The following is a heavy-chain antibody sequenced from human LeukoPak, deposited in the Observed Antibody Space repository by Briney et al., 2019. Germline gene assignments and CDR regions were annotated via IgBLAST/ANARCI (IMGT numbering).Heavy chain of an antibody. CDR1: GGSISSYY. Sequence: SETLSLTCTVSGGSISSYYWSWIRQPAGKGLEWIGRIYTSGSTNYNPSLKSRVTMSVDTSKNQFSPKLSSVTAADTAVYYCARDLPAKTGSGSYYQIYYYYYMDVWGKGTTVTVSS. CDR2: IYTSGST. CDR3: ARDLPAKTGSGSYYQIYYYYYMDV. J-gene: IGHJ6*03. V-gene: IGHV4-4*07. D-gene: IGHD3-10*01.